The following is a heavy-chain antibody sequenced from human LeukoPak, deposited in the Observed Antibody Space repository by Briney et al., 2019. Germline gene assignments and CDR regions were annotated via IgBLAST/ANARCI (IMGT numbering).Heavy chain of an antibody. CDR3: ARARGQQLVKDFDY. CDR1: GGSIGSGYYY. Sequence: SQTLSLTCTVSGGSIGSGYYYWSWIRQPPGKGLEWIGYIYHSGSTYYNPSLKSRVTISVDTSKNQFSLKLSSVTAADTAVYYCARARGQQLVKDFDYWGQGTLVTVSS. V-gene: IGHV4-30-2*01. J-gene: IGHJ4*02. CDR2: IYHSGST. D-gene: IGHD6-13*01.